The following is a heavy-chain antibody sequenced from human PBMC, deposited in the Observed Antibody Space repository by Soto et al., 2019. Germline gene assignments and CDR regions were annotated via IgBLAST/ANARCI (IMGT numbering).Heavy chain of an antibody. Sequence: QVQLVQSGAEVRKPGSSVKVSCMASGGTFSSYAVTWVRHAPGQGLEWMATIIPSFNKVNYAQKFQDRVTLIADKSTRIAYMELSSLSSEDTALYYCARSTIFGVIMGPMDVWGQGTTVTVSS. CDR3: ARSTIFGVIMGPMDV. CDR1: GGTFSSYA. J-gene: IGHJ6*02. CDR2: IIPSFNKV. V-gene: IGHV1-69*06. D-gene: IGHD3-3*01.